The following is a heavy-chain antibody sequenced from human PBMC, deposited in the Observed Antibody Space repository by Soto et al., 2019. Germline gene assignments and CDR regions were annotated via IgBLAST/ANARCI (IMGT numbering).Heavy chain of an antibody. CDR1: GFTFSSYA. CDR2: ISYDGSNK. D-gene: IGHD3-3*01. CDR3: ARDFDDFWSGYYPPNFDY. Sequence: QVQLVESGGGVVQPGRSLRLSCAASGFTFSSYAMHWVRQAPGKGLEWVAVISYDGSNKYYADSVKGRFTISRDNSKNTLYLQMNSLRAEDTAVYYCARDFDDFWSGYYPPNFDYWGQGTLVTVSA. V-gene: IGHV3-30-3*01. J-gene: IGHJ4*02.